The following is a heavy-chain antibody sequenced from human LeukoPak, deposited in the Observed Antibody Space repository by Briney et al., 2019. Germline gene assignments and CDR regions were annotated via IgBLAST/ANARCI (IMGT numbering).Heavy chain of an antibody. CDR3: ARDLTGDPHYYFYYGMDV. V-gene: IGHV1-46*01. CDR2: INPSAGST. CDR1: GYTFINYY. Sequence: GASVKVSCKASGYTFINYYIHWVRQAPGQGLEWMGIINPSAGSTTYAQKFQGRVTMTRDTSTSTVDMELSSLGSEDTAVYYCARDLTGDPHYYFYYGMDVWGQGTTVTVSS. J-gene: IGHJ6*02. D-gene: IGHD7-27*01.